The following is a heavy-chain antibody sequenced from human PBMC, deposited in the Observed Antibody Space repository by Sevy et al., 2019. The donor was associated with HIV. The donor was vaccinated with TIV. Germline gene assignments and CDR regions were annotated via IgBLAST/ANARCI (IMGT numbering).Heavy chain of an antibody. J-gene: IGHJ3*02. CDR3: ARGAGDPVGALDI. Sequence: GGSLRLSCAASGFTFNLYSMNYVRQVPGRGLEWVSSISSTSSYIFYGASVNGRFTISRDNTKNSLYLQMNSRRAEDTAVYYCARGAGDPVGALDIWGQGTMVTVSS. CDR1: GFTFNLYS. D-gene: IGHD4-17*01. CDR2: ISSTSSYI. V-gene: IGHV3-21*01.